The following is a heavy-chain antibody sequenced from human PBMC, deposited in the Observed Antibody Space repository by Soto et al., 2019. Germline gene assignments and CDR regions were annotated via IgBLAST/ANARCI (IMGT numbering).Heavy chain of an antibody. CDR3: AREVLRPLYYFDY. J-gene: IGHJ4*02. CDR2: IYHSGST. D-gene: IGHD3-3*01. V-gene: IGHV4-30-2*01. Sequence: QLQLQESGSGLVKPSQTLSLTCAVSGGSISSGGYSWSWIRQPPGQGLEWIGYIYHSGSTYYNPSLKSRVTLSVDRSKNQFSLKLSSVTAADTAVYYCAREVLRPLYYFDYWGQGTLVTVAS. CDR1: GGSISSGGYS.